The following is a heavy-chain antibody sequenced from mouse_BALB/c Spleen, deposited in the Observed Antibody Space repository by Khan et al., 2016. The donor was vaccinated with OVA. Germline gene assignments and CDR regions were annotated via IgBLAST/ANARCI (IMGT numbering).Heavy chain of an antibody. Sequence: QIRLVQSGPELKKPGETVKISCKASGYTFTNYGMNWVKQAPGKGLKWMGWINTYTGEPTYTDDFKGRFAFSVETSASTAYLQINNLKTEDTATYFCSSGASYWYFDGWGAGTTVTVSS. CDR3: SSGASYWYFDG. J-gene: IGHJ1*01. CDR2: INTYTGEP. CDR1: GYTFTNYG. V-gene: IGHV9-3-1*01.